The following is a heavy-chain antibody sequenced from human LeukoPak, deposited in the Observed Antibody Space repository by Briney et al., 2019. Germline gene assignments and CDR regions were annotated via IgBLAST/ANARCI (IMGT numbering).Heavy chain of an antibody. CDR2: ISTYDGRT. V-gene: IGHV1-18*01. CDR1: GYVFSNYG. Sequence: GASVKVSCKASGYVFSNYGISWVRQAPGQGLEWMGWISTYDGRTNFAQKFQGRVTLTTDTSTDTAYMELRTLRSDDTAVYYCARDFLEAEGQTEVYFDYWGQGTLVIVSS. J-gene: IGHJ4*02. CDR3: ARDFLEAEGQTEVYFDY. D-gene: IGHD1-14*01.